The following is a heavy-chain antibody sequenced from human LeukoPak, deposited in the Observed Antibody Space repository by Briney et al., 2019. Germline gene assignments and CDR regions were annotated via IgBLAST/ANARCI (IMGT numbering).Heavy chain of an antibody. CDR3: ARDYYDSSGYYSAGD. Sequence: GGSLRLSCAASGFTFSSYAMHWVRQAPGKGLECLAVISYDGSNKYCADSLKGRFTISRDNSKNTLYLQMNSLRAEDTAVYYCARDYYDSSGYYSAGDWGQGTLVTVSS. CDR2: ISYDGSNK. V-gene: IGHV3-30*04. J-gene: IGHJ4*02. CDR1: GFTFSSYA. D-gene: IGHD3-22*01.